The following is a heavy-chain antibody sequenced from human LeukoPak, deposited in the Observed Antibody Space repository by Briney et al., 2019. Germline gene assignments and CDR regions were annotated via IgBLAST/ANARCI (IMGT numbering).Heavy chain of an antibody. CDR1: GFTFSSYA. J-gene: IGHJ4*01. D-gene: IGHD3-22*01. CDR3: PKGDYYDPIDLDH. CDR2: ISSSGDST. Sequence: GGSLRLSCAASGFTFSSYAMSWVRQAAEKGLEWVSEISSSGDSTYYADSVKGRFTISRHNSKHTLHLQLNNLSVEHTAVYFYPKGDYYDPIDLDHWGHRVLVTVCS. V-gene: IGHV3-23*01.